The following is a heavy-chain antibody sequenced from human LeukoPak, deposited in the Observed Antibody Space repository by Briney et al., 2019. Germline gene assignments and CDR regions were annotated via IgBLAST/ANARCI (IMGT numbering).Heavy chain of an antibody. Sequence: PGGSLRLSCAAFGFTFSSYSMNWVRQAPGKGLEWVTSISTSSSYIYSADSVKGRFTISRDNAKNSLYLQMNSLRAEDTAVYYCVRDTFSPDAFDIWGQGTMVTVSS. CDR1: GFTFSSYS. V-gene: IGHV3-21*01. J-gene: IGHJ3*02. CDR3: VRDTFSPDAFDI. CDR2: ISTSSSYI. D-gene: IGHD3-16*01.